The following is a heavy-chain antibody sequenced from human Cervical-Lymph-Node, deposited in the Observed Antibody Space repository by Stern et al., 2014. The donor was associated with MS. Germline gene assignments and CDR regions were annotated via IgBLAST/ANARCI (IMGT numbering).Heavy chain of an antibody. Sequence: QLQLQESGPGLVKPSPTLSLTCTVSGGSISSGDYYWSWIRQPPGKGLEWIGYIYYSGSTYYNPSLKSRVTISVDTSKNQFSLKLSSVTAADTAVYYCARAAGGSGPPFDYWGQGTLVTVSS. CDR2: IYYSGST. J-gene: IGHJ4*02. CDR1: GGSISSGDYY. D-gene: IGHD2-15*01. CDR3: ARAAGGSGPPFDY. V-gene: IGHV4-30-4*01.